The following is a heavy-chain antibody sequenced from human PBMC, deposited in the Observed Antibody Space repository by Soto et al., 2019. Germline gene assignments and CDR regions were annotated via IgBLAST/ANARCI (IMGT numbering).Heavy chain of an antibody. J-gene: IGHJ6*02. CDR2: IFHIGHT. CDR3: ARREDGMDV. V-gene: IGHV4-4*02. Sequence: QVQLQESGPGLVKPSGTLSLTCVVSGGSITSSHWWSWVRQTPGKGLEWIGEIFHIGHTNYNPALKGRVTISLDQSKNQFSLKMTSMTAADTAVFYCARREDGMDVWGQGTTVTVSS. CDR1: GGSITSSHW.